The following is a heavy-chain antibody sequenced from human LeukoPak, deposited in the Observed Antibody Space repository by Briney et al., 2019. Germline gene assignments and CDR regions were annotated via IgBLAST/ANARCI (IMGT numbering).Heavy chain of an antibody. V-gene: IGHV1-69*06. J-gene: IGHJ1*01. CDR1: GGTFSSYA. D-gene: IGHD2-21*02. Sequence: SVKVSCKASGGTFSSYAISWVRQAPGQGLEWMGGIIPIFGTANYAQKFQGRVTITADKSTSTAYMELSSLRSEDTAVYYCASDCGGDCYPPAEYFQHWDQGTLVTVSS. CDR2: IIPIFGTA. CDR3: ASDCGGDCYPPAEYFQH.